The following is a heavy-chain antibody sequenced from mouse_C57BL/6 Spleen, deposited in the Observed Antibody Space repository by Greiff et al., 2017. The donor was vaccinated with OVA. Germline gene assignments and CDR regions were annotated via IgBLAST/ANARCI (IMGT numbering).Heavy chain of an antibody. CDR2: IYPSDSET. V-gene: IGHV1-61*01. Sequence: VQLQQSGAELVRPGSSVKLSCKASGYTFTSYWMDWVKQRPGQGLEWIGNIYPSDSETHYTQKFKDKAKLTVDKSSSTAYMQLSSLTPEDSAVYYWARQGEQLRDGWFAYWGQGTLVTVSA. CDR1: GYTFTSYW. CDR3: ARQGEQLRDGWFAY. J-gene: IGHJ3*01. D-gene: IGHD3-2*02.